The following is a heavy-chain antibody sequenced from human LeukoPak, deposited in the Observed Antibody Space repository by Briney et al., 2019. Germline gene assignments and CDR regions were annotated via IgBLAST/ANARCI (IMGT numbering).Heavy chain of an antibody. CDR2: TSHDGNKK. D-gene: IGHD3-3*02. CDR1: GFTFSRYG. CDR3: AKDMFGYYAMDV. V-gene: IGHV3-30*18. Sequence: PGRSLRLSCVASGFTFSRYGMHWVRQAPGKGLEWVAVTSHDGNKKYYADSVKGRFTISRDNSKNTLYLQMNSLRAEDTAVYYCAKDMFGYYAMDVWGQGTTVTVSS. J-gene: IGHJ6*02.